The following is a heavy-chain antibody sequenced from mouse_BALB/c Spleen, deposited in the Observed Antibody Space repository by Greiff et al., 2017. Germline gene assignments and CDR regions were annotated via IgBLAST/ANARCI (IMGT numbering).Heavy chain of an antibody. Sequence: LQQPGSELVRPGASVKLSCKASGYTFTSYWIHWVKQRPGQGLEWIGNIYPGSGSTNYDEKFKSKATLTVDTSSSTAYMQLSSLTSEDTAVYYCARRDGNYVSYAMDYWGQGTSVTVSS. V-gene: IGHV1S22*01. D-gene: IGHD2-1*01. J-gene: IGHJ4*01. CDR1: GYTFTSYW. CDR3: ARRDGNYVSYAMDY. CDR2: IYPGSGST.